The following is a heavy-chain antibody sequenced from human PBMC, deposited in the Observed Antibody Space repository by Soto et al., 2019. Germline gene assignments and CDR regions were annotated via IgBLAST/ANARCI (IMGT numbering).Heavy chain of an antibody. CDR3: ARATYDSSTYYLDY. D-gene: IGHD3-22*01. V-gene: IGHV4-30-4*01. J-gene: IGHJ4*02. CDR2: IYYTGNT. Sequence: PSETLSLTCTVSGASISGGDHYWTWIRQPPGKGLEWIGSIYYTGNTYSNPSLESRLSIPVDPSNNQFALRLTSVTAPDTAIYYCARATYDSSTYYLDYWGQGTLVTVSS. CDR1: GASISGGDHY.